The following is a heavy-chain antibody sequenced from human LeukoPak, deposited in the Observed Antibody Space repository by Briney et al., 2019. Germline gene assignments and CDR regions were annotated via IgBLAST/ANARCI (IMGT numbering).Heavy chain of an antibody. CDR3: AKETGIILVRGAVDY. CDR2: TSGSGGNP. V-gene: IGHV3-23*01. Sequence: GGSLRLSCAASGFSFSSYAMSWVRQAPGKGLEWVSVTSGSGGNPYYADSVKGRFTISRDNSKNTLYLHMNSLRAEDTALYYCAKETGIILVRGAVDYWGQGTLVTVSS. J-gene: IGHJ4*02. D-gene: IGHD3-10*01. CDR1: GFSFSSYA.